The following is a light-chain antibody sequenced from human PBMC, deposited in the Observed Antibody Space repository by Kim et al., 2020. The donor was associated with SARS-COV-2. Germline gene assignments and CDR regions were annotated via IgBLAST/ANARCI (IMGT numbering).Light chain of an antibody. Sequence: SLSPRVRPTLSSRSTQSFSTSLAWYQQTPGHAPRLLIYDASKKATGIPARFSGSGSGTDFTLTISSLEADDFAVYYCQQRSNWLTFGGGTKVDI. CDR3: QQRSNWLT. CDR2: DAS. V-gene: IGKV3-11*01. CDR1: QSFSTS. J-gene: IGKJ4*01.